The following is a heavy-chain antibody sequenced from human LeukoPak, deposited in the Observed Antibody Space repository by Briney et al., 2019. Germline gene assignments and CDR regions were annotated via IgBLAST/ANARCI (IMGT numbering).Heavy chain of an antibody. J-gene: IGHJ4*02. CDR1: GGSIRSYY. CDR3: ARQTGSGLFTLP. Sequence: SETLSLTCAVPGGSIRSYYWSWIRQPPGKGLEWIGSIYYTGNTYYNASLKSRVTISIDTSKNQISLRLTSVAAADTAMYYCARQTGSGLFTLPGGQGTLVTVSS. CDR2: IYYTGNT. D-gene: IGHD3/OR15-3a*01. V-gene: IGHV4-59*05.